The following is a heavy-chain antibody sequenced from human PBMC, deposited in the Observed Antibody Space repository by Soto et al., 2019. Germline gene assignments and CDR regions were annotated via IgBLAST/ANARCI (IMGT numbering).Heavy chain of an antibody. D-gene: IGHD2-8*01. CDR3: ARDGRYCTWSDCRGDAFDV. V-gene: IGHV3-7*01. Sequence: EVKLVESGGGLVQPGGSLRLSCAASGFSFSSHWMTWVRQTPGKGLEWVANIKEDGSQQYYVESVKGRFTIFRDNADNSLSLQMNRLRVEDTAVYYCARDGRYCTWSDCRGDAFDVWGQGTVVTVSS. CDR1: GFSFSSHW. J-gene: IGHJ3*01. CDR2: IKEDGSQQ.